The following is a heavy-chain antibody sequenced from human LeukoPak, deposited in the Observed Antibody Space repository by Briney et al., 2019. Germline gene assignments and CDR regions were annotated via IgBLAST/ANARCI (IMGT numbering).Heavy chain of an antibody. CDR3: ARVPHDIVVVVAATPDY. CDR1: GFTFSSYS. D-gene: IGHD2-15*01. V-gene: IGHV3-21*01. Sequence: GGSLRLSCAASGFTFSSYSRNWVRQAPGKGLEWVSSITSRSSYIYYADSVKGRFTISRDNAKNSLYLQMNSLRAEDTAVYYCARVPHDIVVVVAATPDYWGQGTRVTVSS. CDR2: ITSRSSYI. J-gene: IGHJ4*02.